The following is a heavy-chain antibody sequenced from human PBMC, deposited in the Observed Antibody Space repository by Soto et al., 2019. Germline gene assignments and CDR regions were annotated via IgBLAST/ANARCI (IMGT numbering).Heavy chain of an antibody. CDR3: ARGRQWLVPWDDAFDI. D-gene: IGHD6-19*01. V-gene: IGHV1-46*01. CDR2: INPGGSIT. Sequence: QVQLVQSGAEVKKPGASVKVSCKASGYTFTSYYIHWVRQAPGQGLEWMGIINPGGSITSYAQEFQGRVTMTTDTSTSTVYMELSRLRFEDTAVYYCARGRQWLVPWDDAFDIWGQGTMVTVSS. J-gene: IGHJ3*02. CDR1: GYTFTSYY.